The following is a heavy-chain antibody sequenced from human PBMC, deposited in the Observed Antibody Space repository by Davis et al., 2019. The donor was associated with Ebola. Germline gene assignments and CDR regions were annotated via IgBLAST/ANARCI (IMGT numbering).Heavy chain of an antibody. V-gene: IGHV4-30-2*01. D-gene: IGHD1-1*01. CDR3: ARGHWNVEWLDP. Sequence: PSETLSLTCAVSGGSISSGGYSWNWIRQPPGKGLEWLGFIYHGGRTYYNPSLKSRVTMSVDTSKNQFSLRLNSVTAADTAVYFCARGHWNVEWLDPWGHGTLVTVSS. CDR1: GGSISSGGYS. CDR2: IYHGGRT. J-gene: IGHJ5*02.